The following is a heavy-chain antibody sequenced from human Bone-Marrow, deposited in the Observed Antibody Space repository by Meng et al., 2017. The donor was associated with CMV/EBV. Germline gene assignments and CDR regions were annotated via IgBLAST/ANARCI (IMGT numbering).Heavy chain of an antibody. CDR3: ARARVPAAISQYSFDY. D-gene: IGHD2-2*02. CDR1: GFTFSSYW. J-gene: IGHJ4*02. Sequence: ESLKISCAASGFTFSSYWMHWVRQAPGKGLVRVSRINSDGSSTSYADSVKGRFTIPSNNAKNTLYLQMKSLRAEDTAVYYCARARVPAAISQYSFDYWGQGPLVTVSS. CDR2: INSDGSST. V-gene: IGHV3-74*01.